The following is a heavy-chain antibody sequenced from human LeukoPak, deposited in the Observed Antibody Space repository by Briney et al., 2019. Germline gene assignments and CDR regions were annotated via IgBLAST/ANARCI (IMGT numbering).Heavy chain of an antibody. D-gene: IGHD6-6*01. J-gene: IGHJ4*02. Sequence: SETLSLTCTVSGGSISSSSYYWGWLRQPPGKGLEWIGSIYYSGSTYYNPSLKSRVTISVDTSKNQFSLKLSSVTAADTAVYYCARGVHGIAARPSFGPIRKRSFFDYWGQGTLVTVSS. CDR1: GGSISSSSYY. CDR3: ARGVHGIAARPSFGPIRKRSFFDY. CDR2: IYYSGST. V-gene: IGHV4-39*07.